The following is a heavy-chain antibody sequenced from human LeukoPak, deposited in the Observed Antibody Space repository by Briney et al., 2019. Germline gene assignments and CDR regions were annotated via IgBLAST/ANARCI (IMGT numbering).Heavy chain of an antibody. J-gene: IGHJ2*01. D-gene: IGHD1-14*01. Sequence: PSETLSLTCAVYGGSFSGYYWSWIRQPPGKGLELIGEINHSGSTNYNPSLKSRVTISVDTSKNQFSLKLSSVTAADTAVYYCARSNQRKSLNYWYFDLWGRGTLVTVSS. V-gene: IGHV4-34*01. CDR3: ARSNQRKSLNYWYFDL. CDR2: INHSGST. CDR1: GGSFSGYY.